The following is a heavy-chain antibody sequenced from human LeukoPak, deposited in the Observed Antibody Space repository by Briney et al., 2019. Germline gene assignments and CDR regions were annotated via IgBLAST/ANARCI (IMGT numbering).Heavy chain of an antibody. J-gene: IGHJ4*02. CDR2: ISSTSAYI. Sequence: GGSLRLSCATFGFTFSSYSMSWVRQAPGKGLEWVASISSTSAYIFYADSVKGRFTVSRDSAKNSLYLQMNSLRAEDTAVYYCARVPKQQLGEFDYWGQGTLVTVSS. CDR3: ARVPKQQLGEFDY. D-gene: IGHD6-13*01. CDR1: GFTFSSYS. V-gene: IGHV3-21*01.